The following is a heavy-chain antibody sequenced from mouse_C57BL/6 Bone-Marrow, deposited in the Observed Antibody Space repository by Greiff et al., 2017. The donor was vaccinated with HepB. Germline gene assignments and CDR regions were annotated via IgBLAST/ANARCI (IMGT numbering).Heavy chain of an antibody. CDR1: GYTFTSYW. CDR2: IYPGSGST. CDR3: ARGSSYPAWFAY. D-gene: IGHD1-1*01. V-gene: IGHV1-55*01. J-gene: IGHJ3*01. Sequence: QVQLQQPGAELVKPGASVKMSCKASGYTFTSYWITWVKQRPGQGLEWIGDIYPGSGSTNYNEKFKSKATLTVDTSSSTAYMQLSSLTSEDSAVYYCARGSSYPAWFAYWGQGTLVTVSA.